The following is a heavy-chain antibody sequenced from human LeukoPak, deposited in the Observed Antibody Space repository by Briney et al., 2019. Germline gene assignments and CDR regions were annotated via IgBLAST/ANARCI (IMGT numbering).Heavy chain of an antibody. CDR1: GFTFSGYW. CDR2: IKKDGSEK. Sequence: GGSLRLSCAASGFTFSGYWMSWVRQAPGKGLEWVANIKKDGSEKYNVDSVKGRSTISRDNANNSLYLQMNSLRAEDTAVYYCARESKGRSKIDYWGQGTLVTVSS. V-gene: IGHV3-7*01. D-gene: IGHD4-17*01. J-gene: IGHJ4*02. CDR3: ARESKGRSKIDY.